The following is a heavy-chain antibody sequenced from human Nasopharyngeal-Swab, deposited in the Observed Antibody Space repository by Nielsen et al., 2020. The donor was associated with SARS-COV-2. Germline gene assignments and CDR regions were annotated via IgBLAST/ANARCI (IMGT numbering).Heavy chain of an antibody. Sequence: GESLKTSCAAPGFTVSSNHMNWVRQAPGKGLEWASVLYGNGSTSYADSVKGRFTISRDSSKNTLYLQMKGLIAGDTAVYFCAKDVKGDGYSLCDVWGQGTMVTVSS. J-gene: IGHJ3*01. CDR2: LYGNGST. V-gene: IGHV3-53*01. CDR3: AKDVKGDGYSLCDV. D-gene: IGHD5-24*01. CDR1: GFTVSSNH.